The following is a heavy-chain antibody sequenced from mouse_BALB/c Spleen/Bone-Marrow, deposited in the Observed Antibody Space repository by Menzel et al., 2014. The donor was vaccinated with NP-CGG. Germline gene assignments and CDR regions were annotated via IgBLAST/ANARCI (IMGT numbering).Heavy chain of an antibody. V-gene: IGHV1-87*01. J-gene: IGHJ3*01. D-gene: IGHD2-4*01. CDR2: IYPGDGDT. CDR3: ARSEATMILAY. Sequence: QVTLKESGAELARPGASVKLSCKASGYTFTSYWMQWVKQRPGQGLEWIGAIYPGDGDTRYTQKFKGKATLTADKSSSTAYMQLSSLASEDSAVYYCARSEATMILAYWGQGTLVTVSA. CDR1: GYTFTSYW.